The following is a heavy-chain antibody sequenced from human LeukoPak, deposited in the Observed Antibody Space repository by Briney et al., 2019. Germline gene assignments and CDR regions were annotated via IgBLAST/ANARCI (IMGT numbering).Heavy chain of an antibody. CDR3: ARDLSKQQAANWFDP. J-gene: IGHJ5*02. D-gene: IGHD6-13*01. V-gene: IGHV1-2*02. CDR2: INPNSGDT. CDR1: GYTFTGYY. Sequence: GASVKVSCKASGYTFTGYYMHWVRQAPGQGLEWMGWINPNSGDTKYAQNFQGRVTMTRDTSISTAYMELSRLRSDDTAVYYCARDLSKQQAANWFDPWGQGTLVTVSS.